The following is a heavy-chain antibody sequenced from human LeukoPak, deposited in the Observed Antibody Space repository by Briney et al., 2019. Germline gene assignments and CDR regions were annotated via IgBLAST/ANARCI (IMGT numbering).Heavy chain of an antibody. J-gene: IGHJ4*02. CDR2: ISGSGDIT. Sequence: GGSLRLSCAASGFTFSSYAVTWVRQAPGKGLEWVSAISGSGDITYYADSVKGRFTISRDNSKNTLYLQMNSLRAEDTAVYYCARGYYDSSQTFDYWGQGTLVTVSS. CDR1: GFTFSSYA. D-gene: IGHD3-22*01. CDR3: ARGYYDSSQTFDY. V-gene: IGHV3-23*01.